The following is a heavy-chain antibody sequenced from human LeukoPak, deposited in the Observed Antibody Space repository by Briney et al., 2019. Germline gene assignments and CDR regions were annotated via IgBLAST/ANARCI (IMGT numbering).Heavy chain of an antibody. V-gene: IGHV4-34*01. CDR2: INHSGST. Sequence: GSLRLSCAASGFTFSSYAMSWIRQPPGKGLEWIGEINHSGSTNYNPSLKSRVTISVDTSKNQFSLKLSSVTAADTAVYYCARGTYGHWFDPWGQGTLVTVSS. CDR3: ARGTYGHWFDP. D-gene: IGHD4-17*01. J-gene: IGHJ5*02. CDR1: GFTFSSYA.